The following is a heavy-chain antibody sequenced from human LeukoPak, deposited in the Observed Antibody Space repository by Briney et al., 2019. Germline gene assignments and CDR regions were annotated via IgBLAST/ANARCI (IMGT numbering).Heavy chain of an antibody. CDR3: AKTYYYDSSGYYLGF. D-gene: IGHD3-22*01. CDR2: ISGSGGST. J-gene: IGHJ4*02. V-gene: IGHV3-23*01. CDR1: GFTFSSYA. Sequence: PGGSLRLSCAASGFTFSSYAMSWVRQAPGKGLEWVSAISGSGGSTYYADSVKGRFTISRDNSKNTLYLQMNSLRAEDTAVYYCAKTYYYDSSGYYLGFWGRGTLVTVSS.